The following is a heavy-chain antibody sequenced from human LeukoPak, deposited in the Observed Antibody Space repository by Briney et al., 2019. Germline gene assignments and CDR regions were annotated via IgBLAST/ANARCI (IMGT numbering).Heavy chain of an antibody. Sequence: GSLRLSCAASGFTFSSYSMNWVRQPPGKGLEWIGYIYYSGSTNYNPSLKSRVTISVDTSKNQFSLKLSSVTAADTAVYYCARVDYGGNSGNYYYYMDVWGKGTTVTVSS. J-gene: IGHJ6*03. D-gene: IGHD4-23*01. CDR3: ARVDYGGNSGNYYYYMDV. CDR2: IYYSGST. CDR1: GFTFSSYS. V-gene: IGHV4-59*01.